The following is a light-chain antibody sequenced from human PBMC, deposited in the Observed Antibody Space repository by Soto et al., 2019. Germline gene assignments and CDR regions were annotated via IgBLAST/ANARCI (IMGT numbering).Light chain of an antibody. CDR2: DVS. CDR1: SSDVGGYNY. V-gene: IGLV2-14*01. CDR3: SSYTSSSTPFYD. J-gene: IGLJ1*01. Sequence: QSVLTQPASGSGSPGQSITISCTGTSSDVGGYNYVSWYQQHPGKAPKLMIYDVSNRPSGVSNRFSGSKSGNTASLTISGLQAEDEADYYCSSYTSSSTPFYDFGTGTKVTV.